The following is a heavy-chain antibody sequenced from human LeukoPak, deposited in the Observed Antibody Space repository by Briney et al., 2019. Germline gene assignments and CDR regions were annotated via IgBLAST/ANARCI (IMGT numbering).Heavy chain of an antibody. Sequence: SVKVSCKASGGTFSSYAISWVRQAPGQGLEWMGGIIPIFGTANYAQKFQGRVTITADESTSTAYMELSSLRSEDTAVYYCARATYYYGSGSYPSLATDYWGQGTLVTVSS. J-gene: IGHJ4*02. CDR3: ARATYYYGSGSYPSLATDY. V-gene: IGHV1-69*13. CDR2: IIPIFGTA. D-gene: IGHD3-10*01. CDR1: GGTFSSYA.